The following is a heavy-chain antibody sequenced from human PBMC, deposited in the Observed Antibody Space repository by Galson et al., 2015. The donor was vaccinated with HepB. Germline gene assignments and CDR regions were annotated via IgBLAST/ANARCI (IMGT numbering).Heavy chain of an antibody. D-gene: IGHD1-26*01. Sequence: SLRLSCAASGFTFSSYGMHWVRQAPGKGLEWVAVIWYDRSNKYYADSVKGRFTISRDNSKSTLYLQMNSLRAEDTAVYYCARVRSGGATTSEGMDVWGQGTTVTVSS. CDR3: ARVRSGGATTSEGMDV. J-gene: IGHJ6*02. CDR1: GFTFSSYG. V-gene: IGHV3-33*01. CDR2: IWYDRSNK.